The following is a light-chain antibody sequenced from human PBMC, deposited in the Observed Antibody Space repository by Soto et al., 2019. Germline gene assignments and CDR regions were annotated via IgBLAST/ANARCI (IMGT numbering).Light chain of an antibody. V-gene: IGLV2-8*01. CDR2: EVT. CDR3: SSYAGSNNFV. CDR1: SSDVGGYDF. Sequence: QSALTQPPSASGSPGQSVTISCTGTSSDVGGYDFVSWYQQHPGKAPKLMIYEVTHRPSGVPDRFSGSKSGNTASLTVSGLQADDEADYYCSSYAGSNNFVFGTGTKVTVL. J-gene: IGLJ1*01.